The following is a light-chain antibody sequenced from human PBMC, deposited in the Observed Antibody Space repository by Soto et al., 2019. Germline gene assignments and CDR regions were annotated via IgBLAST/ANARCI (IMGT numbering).Light chain of an antibody. CDR1: QSVSSY. J-gene: IGKJ3*01. CDR3: QQYNNWPGT. Sequence: EIVLTQSPATVSLSPGERATLPCRASQSVSSYLLWYQQKPGQAPRLLIYDASNRATGIPARFSGSGSGTALTLTISSLQSEDFAIYYCQQYNNWPGTFGPGTKVDIK. CDR2: DAS. V-gene: IGKV3D-15*01.